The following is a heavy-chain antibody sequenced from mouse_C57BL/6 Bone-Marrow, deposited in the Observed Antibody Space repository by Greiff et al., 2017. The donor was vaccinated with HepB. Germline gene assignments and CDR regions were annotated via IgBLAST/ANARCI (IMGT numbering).Heavy chain of an antibody. Sequence: VQLQESGAELARPGASVKMSCKASGYTFTSYTMHWVKQRPGQGLEWIGYINPSSGYTKYNQKFKDKATLTADNSSSTAYMHLSSLTSEDSAVYDCDRPLYYDNYCAMDYWGQGTSVTVSS. V-gene: IGHV1-4*01. CDR3: DRPLYYDNYCAMDY. CDR1: GYTFTSYT. D-gene: IGHD2-1*01. J-gene: IGHJ4*01. CDR2: INPSSGYT.